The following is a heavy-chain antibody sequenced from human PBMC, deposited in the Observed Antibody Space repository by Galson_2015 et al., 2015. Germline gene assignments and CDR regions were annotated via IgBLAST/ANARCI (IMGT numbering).Heavy chain of an antibody. Sequence: SLRLSCAASGFTFSLYGMTWVRQVPGKGLEWVSGISGGGGATTYADSVQGRFTISRDNSKNTLYPQMNSLRAEDTAIYYCARDRETRSGSYNPLYWGQGTLVTVSS. J-gene: IGHJ4*02. CDR3: ARDRETRSGSYNPLY. CDR1: GFTFSLYG. D-gene: IGHD3-10*01. V-gene: IGHV3-23*01. CDR2: ISGGGGAT.